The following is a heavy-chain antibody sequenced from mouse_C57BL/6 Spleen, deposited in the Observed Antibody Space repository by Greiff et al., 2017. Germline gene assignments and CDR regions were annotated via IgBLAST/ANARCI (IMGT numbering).Heavy chain of an antibody. CDR1: GYTFTSYW. CDR3: ARNRDDGYYGYFDV. J-gene: IGHJ1*03. D-gene: IGHD2-3*01. CDR2: IYPSDSET. V-gene: IGHV1-61*01. Sequence: VQLQQPGAELVRLGSSVKLSCKASGYTFTSYWMDWVKQRPGQGLEWIGNIYPSDSETHYNQKFKDKATLTVDKSSSTAYMQLSSLTSEESAVYYWARNRDDGYYGYFDVWGTGTTVTVAS.